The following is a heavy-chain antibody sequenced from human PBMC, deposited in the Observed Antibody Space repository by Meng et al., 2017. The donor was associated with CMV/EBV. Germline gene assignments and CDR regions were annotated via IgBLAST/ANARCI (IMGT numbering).Heavy chain of an antibody. Sequence: PTLAQPTQTLLLTSTFPGFPLSTSGVGWGCIRQPPGKALEWLALIYWDDDKRYSPSLKSRLTITKDTSKNQVVLTMTNMDPVDTATYYCAHHADIAAAGSYYYWGQGTLVTVSS. J-gene: IGHJ4*02. CDR2: IYWDDDK. D-gene: IGHD6-13*01. CDR1: GFPLSTSGVG. V-gene: IGHV2-5*02. CDR3: AHHADIAAAGSYYY.